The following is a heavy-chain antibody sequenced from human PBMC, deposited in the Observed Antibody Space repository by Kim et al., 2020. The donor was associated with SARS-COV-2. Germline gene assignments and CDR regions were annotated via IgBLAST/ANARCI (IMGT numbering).Heavy chain of an antibody. J-gene: IGHJ4*02. CDR2: INPNSGGT. Sequence: ASVKVSCKASGYTFTGYYMHWVRQAPGQGLEWMGWINPNSGGTNYAQKFQGRVTMTRDTSISTAYMELSRLRSDDTAVYYCARGRAAVTPHLDYWGQGTLVTVSS. CDR1: GYTFTGYY. CDR3: ARGRAAVTPHLDY. D-gene: IGHD4-17*01. V-gene: IGHV1-2*02.